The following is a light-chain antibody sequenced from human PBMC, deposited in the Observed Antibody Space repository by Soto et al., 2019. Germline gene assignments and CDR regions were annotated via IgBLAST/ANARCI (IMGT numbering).Light chain of an antibody. J-gene: IGLJ1*01. CDR2: IND. CDR1: SXNIGDNP. Sequence: QSVLTQPPSASGTPGQRITIYCSGSSXNIGDNPVNWYQQLPGAAPKLLIYINDQRPSGVPDRFSGSKSGTSASLAISGLQPEDEADYYCAAWDDSLNALFGTGTKVTVL. V-gene: IGLV1-44*01. CDR3: AAWDDSLNAL.